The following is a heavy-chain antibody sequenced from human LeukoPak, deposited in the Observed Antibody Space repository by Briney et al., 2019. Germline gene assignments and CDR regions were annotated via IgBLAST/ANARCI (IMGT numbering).Heavy chain of an antibody. CDR1: GFTFSSYA. CDR3: AKARYSYAAYNWFDP. CDR2: ISGSCGST. D-gene: IGHD5-18*01. Sequence: GGSLRLSCAASGFTFSSYAMSWVRQAPGKGLEWVSAISGSCGSTSHPDSVQGRLTISRDNSKNTLYLQMNSLRAEDTAVYYCAKARYSYAAYNWFDPWGQGTLVTVSS. J-gene: IGHJ5*02. V-gene: IGHV3-23*01.